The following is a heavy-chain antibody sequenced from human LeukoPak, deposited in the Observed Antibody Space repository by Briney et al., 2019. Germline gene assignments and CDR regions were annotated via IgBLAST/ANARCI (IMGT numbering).Heavy chain of an antibody. D-gene: IGHD1-26*01. Sequence: SVKVSCKASGGTFSSYAISWVRQAPGQGLKWMGRIIPIFGTANYAQKFQGRVTITTDESTRTAYMELSSLRSEDTAVYYCARDPNSGSYYFDYWGQGTLVTVSS. V-gene: IGHV1-69*05. CDR3: ARDPNSGSYYFDY. J-gene: IGHJ4*02. CDR1: GGTFSSYA. CDR2: IIPIFGTA.